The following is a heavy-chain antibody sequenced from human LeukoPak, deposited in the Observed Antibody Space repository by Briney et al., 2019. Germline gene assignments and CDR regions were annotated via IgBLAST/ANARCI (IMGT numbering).Heavy chain of an antibody. CDR1: GGSISSSSYY. Sequence: SETLSLACTVSGGSISSSSYYWGWIRQPPGKGLEWIGSIYYSGSTYYHPSLKSRVTISVDTSKNQFSLKLSSVTAADTAVYYCARRASGGSGSYYNGPFDYWGQGTLVTVSS. CDR2: IYYSGST. CDR3: ARRASGGSGSYYNGPFDY. V-gene: IGHV4-39*01. D-gene: IGHD3-10*01. J-gene: IGHJ4*02.